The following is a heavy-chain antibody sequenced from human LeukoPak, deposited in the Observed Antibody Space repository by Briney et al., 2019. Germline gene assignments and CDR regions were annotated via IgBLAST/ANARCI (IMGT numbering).Heavy chain of an antibody. CDR2: IYYSGST. V-gene: IGHV4-59*01. CDR1: GGSISNYY. Sequence: SETLSLTCTVTGGSISNYYWSWIRQPPGKGLEWIGYIYYSGSTNYNPSLKSRVTISVDTSKNQFSLKLSSVTAADTAVYYCARVGGTNYYYYGMDVWGQGTTVTVSS. D-gene: IGHD1-26*01. CDR3: ARVGGTNYYYYGMDV. J-gene: IGHJ6*02.